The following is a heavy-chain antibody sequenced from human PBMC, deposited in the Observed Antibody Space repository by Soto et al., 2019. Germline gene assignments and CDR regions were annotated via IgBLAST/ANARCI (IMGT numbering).Heavy chain of an antibody. V-gene: IGHV3-21*01. D-gene: IGHD1-26*01. CDR3: ARSPGELLPPD. Sequence: EVQLVESGGGLVKPGGSLRLSCAASGFTFSTYAMNWVRQAPGKGLEWVSSISRTSSYIYYADSVKGRFTISRDNAKNSRYLQMNSLSAEDTAVYYCARSPGELLPPDWGQGTLVTVSS. J-gene: IGHJ4*02. CDR2: ISRTSSYI. CDR1: GFTFSTYA.